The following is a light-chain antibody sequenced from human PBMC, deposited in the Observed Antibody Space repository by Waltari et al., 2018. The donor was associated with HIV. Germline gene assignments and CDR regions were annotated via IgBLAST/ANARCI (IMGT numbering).Light chain of an antibody. J-gene: IGLJ3*02. CDR2: STN. Sequence: QTVVTQEPSFSVSPGGTVPLTCGFTSHPAPTGYYPSWYKQNPGQSPRTLIYSTNTRASGVPDRFSGSILGNKAALTITGAQADDESTYYCALYLGSGVSVFGGGTKLTVL. V-gene: IGLV8-61*01. CDR3: ALYLGSGVSV. CDR1: SHPAPTGYY.